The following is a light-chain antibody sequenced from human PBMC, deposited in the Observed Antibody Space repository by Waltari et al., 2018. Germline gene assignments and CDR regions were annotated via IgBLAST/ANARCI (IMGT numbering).Light chain of an antibody. J-gene: IGKJ2*01. CDR1: ESIGIY. Sequence: EIVLTQSPATLSLSPGERATLPCRASESIGIYLTWYQHKSGQAPRLLIYDASNRATGIPARFSGGGSGRDFTLTINSLEPEDFTVYYCQHRRNWPPYTFGQGTKLEIK. V-gene: IGKV3-11*02. CDR2: DAS. CDR3: QHRRNWPPYT.